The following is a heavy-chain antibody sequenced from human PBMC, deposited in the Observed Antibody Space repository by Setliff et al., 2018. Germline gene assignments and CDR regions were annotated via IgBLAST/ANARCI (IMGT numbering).Heavy chain of an antibody. Sequence: PSETLSLTCSVSGGSISSGGFYWSWIRQSAGRGLEWIGHFHTGGATDYNLSLKSRVTISLDSSKNQFSLRLSSVTAADAAVYFCARESATIGEFPLYYFDKWGQGISVTVSS. D-gene: IGHD3-10*01. J-gene: IGHJ4*02. V-gene: IGHV4-61*09. CDR3: ARESATIGEFPLYYFDK. CDR1: GGSISSGGFY. CDR2: FHTGGAT.